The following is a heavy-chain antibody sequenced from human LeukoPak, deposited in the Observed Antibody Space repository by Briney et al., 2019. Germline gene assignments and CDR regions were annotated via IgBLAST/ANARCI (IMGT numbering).Heavy chain of an antibody. D-gene: IGHD2-8*01. CDR2: IYSGGST. J-gene: IGHJ3*02. CDR1: GFTVSNDY. Sequence: GGSLRLSCAASGFTVSNDYMSWVRQAPGKGLEWVSIIYSGGSTYYADSVKGRFTISRDNAKNSLYLQMNSLRAEDTAVYYCARDATKGDAFDIWGQGTMVTVSS. V-gene: IGHV3-53*01. CDR3: ARDATKGDAFDI.